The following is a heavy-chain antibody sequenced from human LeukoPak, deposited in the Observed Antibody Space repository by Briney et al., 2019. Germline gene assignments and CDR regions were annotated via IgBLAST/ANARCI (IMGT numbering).Heavy chain of an antibody. V-gene: IGHV3-30*19. CDR3: ARAQLEYCSTTSCYVFDS. CDR1: GFTISSYG. J-gene: IGHJ4*02. CDR2: ISFDGSDK. Sequence: GGSLRLSCAASGFTISSYGMHWVRQAPGKGLEWVAVISFDGSDKYYADSVKGRFTISTDISKNTLYLEMNSLRADDTAMYYCARAQLEYCSTTSCYVFDSWGQGTLVTVSS. D-gene: IGHD2-2*01.